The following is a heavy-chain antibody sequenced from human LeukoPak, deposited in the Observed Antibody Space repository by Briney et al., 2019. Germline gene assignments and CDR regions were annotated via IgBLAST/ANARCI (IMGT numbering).Heavy chain of an antibody. J-gene: IGHJ3*02. Sequence: PSGTLSLTCGVSGGSITSTNYWTWVRQAPGKGLQWVANIKQDGSENYYVDSVKGRFTISRDNAKNSLYLQMSSLRAEDTAVYYCARDHGEWGYGYDTFDIWGQGTVVTVSS. CDR1: GGSITSTNY. CDR3: ARDHGEWGYGYDTFDI. CDR2: IKQDGSEN. V-gene: IGHV3-7*04. D-gene: IGHD5-12*01.